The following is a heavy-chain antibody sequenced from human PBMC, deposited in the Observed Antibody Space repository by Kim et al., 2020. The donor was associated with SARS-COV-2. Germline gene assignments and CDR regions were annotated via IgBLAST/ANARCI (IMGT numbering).Heavy chain of an antibody. CDR2: INHSGST. V-gene: IGHV4-34*01. CDR1: GGSFSGYY. CDR3: ARAENPYDFWNV. J-gene: IGHJ6*02. D-gene: IGHD3-3*01. Sequence: SETLSLTCAVYGGSFSGYYWSWIRQPPGKGLEWIGEINHSGSTNYNPSLKSRVTISVDTSKNQFSLKLSSVTAADTAVYYCARAENPYDFWNVWGQGTTV.